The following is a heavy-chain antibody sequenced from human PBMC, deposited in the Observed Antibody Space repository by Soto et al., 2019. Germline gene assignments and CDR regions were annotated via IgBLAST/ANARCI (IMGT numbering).Heavy chain of an antibody. CDR3: AGSLARSMFDY. CDR2: IYHTGST. D-gene: IGHD3-10*01. CDR1: GGSVTGGGYY. Sequence: SETLSLTCSVSGGSVTGGGYYWSWIRRLPGKGLEWIGYIYHTGSTFYNPSLKSRVTISLDTSRSQFSLKLTSVTAADTAMYYCAGSLARSMFDYWGQGSLVTVSS. V-gene: IGHV4-31*03. J-gene: IGHJ4*02.